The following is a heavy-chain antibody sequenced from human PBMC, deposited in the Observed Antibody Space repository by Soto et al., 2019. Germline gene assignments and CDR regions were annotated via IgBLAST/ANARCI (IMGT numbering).Heavy chain of an antibody. D-gene: IGHD3-22*01. Sequence: ASVKVSCKASGYTFTSYAMHWVRQAPGQRLEWMGWINAGNGNTKYSQKFQGRVTITRDTSASTAYMELSSLRSEDTAVYYCARDRQYYADSRSSWFDHWGQGTLVTVSS. J-gene: IGHJ5*02. CDR1: GYTFTSYA. CDR2: INAGNGNT. CDR3: ARDRQYYADSRSSWFDH. V-gene: IGHV1-3*01.